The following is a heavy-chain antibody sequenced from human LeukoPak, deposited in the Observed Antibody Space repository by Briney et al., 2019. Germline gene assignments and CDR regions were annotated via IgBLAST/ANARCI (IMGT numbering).Heavy chain of an antibody. J-gene: IGHJ1*01. Sequence: AGGSLRLSCVASGFTFSNYWMHWVRQAPGKGLVWVSRINSDGTSTNYADSVKGRFTVSRDNTKNTMYLQVSDLRAEDTAVYHCTAAPSGNNFIGYFQHWGQGALVTVSS. D-gene: IGHD1-26*01. CDR1: GFTFSNYW. CDR3: TAAPSGNNFIGYFQH. V-gene: IGHV3-74*01. CDR2: INSDGTST.